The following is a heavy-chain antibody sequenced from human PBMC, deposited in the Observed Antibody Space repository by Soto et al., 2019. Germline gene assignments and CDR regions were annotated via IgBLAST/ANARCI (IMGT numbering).Heavy chain of an antibody. D-gene: IGHD1-26*01. CDR2: ISYDGSNK. Sequence: QVQLVESGGGVVQPGRSLRLSCAASGFTFSSYGMHWVRQAPGKGLEWVAVISYDGSNKYYADSVKGRFTISRDNSKNTLYLHMNSLRAEDTAVYYCAKGLLWGSYSEIDYWGQGTLVTVSS. CDR3: AKGLLWGSYSEIDY. J-gene: IGHJ4*02. V-gene: IGHV3-30*18. CDR1: GFTFSSYG.